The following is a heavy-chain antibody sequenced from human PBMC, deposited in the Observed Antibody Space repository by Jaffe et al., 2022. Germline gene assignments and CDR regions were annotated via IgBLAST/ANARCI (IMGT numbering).Heavy chain of an antibody. D-gene: IGHD2-2*01. CDR3: ATVGGYCLSSNCYAHFNS. J-gene: IGHJ4*02. CDR1: GFTFSTSA. CDR2: ISSGDSST. V-gene: IGHV3-23*01. Sequence: EVLLLESGGGLVQPGGSLRLSCVASGFTFSTSAMSWVRQAPGKGLEWVSVISSGDSSTYYADSVRGRFSTSRDNSENTLHLQMNSLRAEDTAVYYCATVGGYCLSSNCYAHFNSWGQGTLVTVSS.